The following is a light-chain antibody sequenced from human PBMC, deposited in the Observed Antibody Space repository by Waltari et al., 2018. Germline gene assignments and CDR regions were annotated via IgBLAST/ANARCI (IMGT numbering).Light chain of an antibody. V-gene: IGKV4-1*01. Sequence: DIVTTQSPDSLAVSLGERATINCKASQTILSSSNNKNALAWYQQKPGHPPKLLIYWAATRTSGVPDRFSGRGSETDFTLTISRLQADDVAVYYCQQYYSPPLTFGGGTKVEIK. CDR1: QTILSSSNNKNA. CDR3: QQYYSPPLT. CDR2: WAA. J-gene: IGKJ4*01.